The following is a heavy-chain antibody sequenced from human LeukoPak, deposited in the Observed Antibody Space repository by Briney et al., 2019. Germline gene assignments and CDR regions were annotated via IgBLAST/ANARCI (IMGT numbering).Heavy chain of an antibody. CDR1: GDRFTNYY. CDR3: APSVRSGGSYYFNY. D-gene: IGHD2-15*01. CDR2: INPSDGST. J-gene: IGHJ4*02. Sequence: GASVKVSCRASGDRFTNYYIHWVRQAPGQGLDWMGIINPSDGSTTYTQKFQGRVTMTADTSTSTVNMELSSLRSEDTAVYYCAPSVRSGGSYYFNYWGQGSLVTVSS. V-gene: IGHV1-46*01.